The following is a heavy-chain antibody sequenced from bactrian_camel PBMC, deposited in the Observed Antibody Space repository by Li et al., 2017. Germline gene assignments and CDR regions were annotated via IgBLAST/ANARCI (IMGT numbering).Heavy chain of an antibody. D-gene: IGHD2*01. CDR1: GWVFGGYV. V-gene: IGHV3S63*01. CDR2: ISRDGGST. J-gene: IGHJ4*01. Sequence: HVQLVESGGGLVQAGGSLRLSCTHSGWVFGGYVMAWFRQAPGKEREGVSSISRDGGSTVYADSVKGRFTISRDNTKHTVSLLMNNLTPEDTGMYYCAANLGWWLLPNYWGQGTQVTVS. CDR3: AANLGWWLLPNY.